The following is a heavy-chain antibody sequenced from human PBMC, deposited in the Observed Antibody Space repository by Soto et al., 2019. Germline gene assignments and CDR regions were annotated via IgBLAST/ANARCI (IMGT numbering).Heavy chain of an antibody. J-gene: IGHJ3*02. D-gene: IGHD2-2*01. V-gene: IGHV1-18*01. CDR2: ISAYNGNT. CDR1: FYTFTSYG. CDR3: ARALGYCSSTSCHYDAFDI. Sequence: ASVKVSCKASFYTFTSYGISWVRQAPGQGLEWMGWISAYNGNTNYAQKLQGRVTMTTDTSTSTAYMELRSLRSDDTAVYYCARALGYCSSTSCHYDAFDIWGQGTMVTVSS.